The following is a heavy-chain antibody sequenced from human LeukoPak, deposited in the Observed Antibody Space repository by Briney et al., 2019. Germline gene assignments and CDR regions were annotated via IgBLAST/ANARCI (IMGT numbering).Heavy chain of an antibody. J-gene: IGHJ3*02. CDR3: ARDRVGATRNDAFDI. Sequence: ASVKVSCKASGYTFTGYYMHWVRQAPGQGLEWMGWINPNSGGTNYAQKFQGRVTMTRDTSISTAYMELRSLRSDDTAVYYCARDRVGATRNDAFDIWGQGTMVTVSS. CDR1: GYTFTGYY. V-gene: IGHV1-2*02. D-gene: IGHD1-26*01. CDR2: INPNSGGT.